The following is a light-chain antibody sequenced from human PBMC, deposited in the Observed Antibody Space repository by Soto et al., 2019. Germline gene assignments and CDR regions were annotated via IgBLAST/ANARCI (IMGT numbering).Light chain of an antibody. CDR2: GAS. V-gene: IGKV3-15*01. CDR1: QSVSSN. J-gene: IGKJ4*01. Sequence: EIVMPQSPATLSVSPGVRATLSCRASQSVSSNLAWYQQKPGQAPRLLIYGASTRATGIPARFSGSGSGTEFTLTISSLQSEDFAVYYCQQYNNWPLTFGGGTKVEIQ. CDR3: QQYNNWPLT.